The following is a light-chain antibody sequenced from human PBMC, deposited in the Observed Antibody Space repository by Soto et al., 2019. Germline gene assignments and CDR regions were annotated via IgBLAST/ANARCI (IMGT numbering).Light chain of an antibody. J-gene: IGKJ3*01. Sequence: EIVLAQSPGTLSLSPGETATLSCTASQSVAGNFLAWYQQRRGQAPRLLISAASTMATANPDRFSGSGSGTGFTFTISRMAPDDSALYFYQQYENSPLTFGPWTKLNIK. CDR3: QQYENSPLT. CDR2: AAS. V-gene: IGKV3-20*01. CDR1: QSVAGNF.